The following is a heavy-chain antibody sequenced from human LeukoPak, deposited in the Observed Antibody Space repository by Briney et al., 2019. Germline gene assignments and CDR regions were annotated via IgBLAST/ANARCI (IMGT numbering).Heavy chain of an antibody. CDR3: ARDLFLRSRGLAAGFDY. CDR2: IIPIFGTA. CDR1: GGTFSSYA. Sequence: SVKVSCKASGGTFSSYAISWVRQAPGQGLEWMGGIIPIFGTANYAQKFQGRVTVTTDESTSTAYMELSSLRSEDTAVYYCARDLFLRSRGLAAGFDYWGQGTLVTVSS. D-gene: IGHD6-13*01. V-gene: IGHV1-69*05. J-gene: IGHJ4*02.